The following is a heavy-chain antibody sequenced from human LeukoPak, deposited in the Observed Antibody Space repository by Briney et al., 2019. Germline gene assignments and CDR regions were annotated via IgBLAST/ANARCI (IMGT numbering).Heavy chain of an antibody. V-gene: IGHV4-4*07. CDR3: ARGRYCSADICSGGDAFDI. J-gene: IGHJ3*02. Sequence: SETLSLTCTVSGGSINNYYWSWIRQPAGKGLEWIGCIYTRGSTNYNHSLKSRVTMSVDTSKNQFSLKLSSVTAADTAVYYCARGRYCSADICSGGDAFDIWGQGTIVSVS. CDR2: IYTRGST. CDR1: GGSINNYY. D-gene: IGHD2-15*01.